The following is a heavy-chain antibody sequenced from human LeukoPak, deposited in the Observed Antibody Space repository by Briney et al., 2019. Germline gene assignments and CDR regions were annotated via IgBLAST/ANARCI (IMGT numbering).Heavy chain of an antibody. D-gene: IGHD3-10*01. CDR3: ARHTGSGSSHPYYFDY. CDR1: GGSISSYY. J-gene: IGHJ4*02. V-gene: IGHV4-59*08. Sequence: SETLSLTCTVSGGSISSYYWSWIRQPPGKGLEWIGYIYYSGSTNYNPSLKSRVTISVDTSKNQFSLKLSSVTAADTAVYYCARHTGSGSSHPYYFDYWGQGTLVTVSS. CDR2: IYYSGST.